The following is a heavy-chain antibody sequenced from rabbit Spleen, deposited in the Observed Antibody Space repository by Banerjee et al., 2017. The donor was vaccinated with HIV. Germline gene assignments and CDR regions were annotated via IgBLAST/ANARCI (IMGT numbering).Heavy chain of an antibody. D-gene: IGHD1-1*01. CDR3: ARDLTGVIGWNFGW. Sequence: QEQLKETGGGLVQPGGSLKLSCKASGFDFNSYGVSWVRQAPGKGLEWIGYIDPVFGSTYYASWVNGRFSISRENTQNTVSLQMNSLTAADTATYFCARDLTGVIGWNFGWWGPGPWSPS. CDR1: GFDFNSYG. V-gene: IGHV1S47*01. CDR2: IDPVFGST. J-gene: IGHJ4*01.